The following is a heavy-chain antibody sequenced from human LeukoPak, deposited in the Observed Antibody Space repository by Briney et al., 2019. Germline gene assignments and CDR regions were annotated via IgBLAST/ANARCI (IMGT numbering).Heavy chain of an antibody. CDR1: GFTFSSYG. V-gene: IGHV4-38-2*01. CDR3: ARGKSRGSHIDY. D-gene: IGHD1-26*01. J-gene: IGHJ4*02. Sequence: GSLRLSCAASGFTFSSYGMSWIRQPPGKGLEWIGSIYHSGSTYYNPSLKSRVTISVDTSKNRFSLKLRSVTAADTAVYYCARGKSRGSHIDYWGQGTLVTVSS. CDR2: IYHSGST.